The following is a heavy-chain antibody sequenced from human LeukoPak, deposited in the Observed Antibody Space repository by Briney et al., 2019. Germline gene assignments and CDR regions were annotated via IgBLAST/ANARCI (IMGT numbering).Heavy chain of an antibody. D-gene: IGHD3-22*01. J-gene: IGHJ3*02. CDR2: IYYSGST. Sequence: SETLSLTCTVSGGSISSYYWSWIRQPPGKELEWIGYIYYSGSTNYNPSLKSRVTISVDTSKNQFSLKLSSVTAADTAVYYCARPAIVGTHDAFDIWGQGTMVTVSS. V-gene: IGHV4-59*08. CDR3: ARPAIVGTHDAFDI. CDR1: GGSISSYY.